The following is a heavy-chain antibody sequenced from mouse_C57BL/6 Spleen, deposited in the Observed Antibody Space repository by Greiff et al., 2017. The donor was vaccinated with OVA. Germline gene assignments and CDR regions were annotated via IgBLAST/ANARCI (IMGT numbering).Heavy chain of an antibody. CDR2: IYPSDSET. Sequence: QVQLQQPGAALVRPGSSVKLSCKASGYPFTSYWMDWVKQRPGQGLEWIGNIYPSDSETHYNQKFKDKATLTVDKSSSTAYMQLSSLTSEDSAVYYCARVGAWFAYWGQGTLVTVSA. CDR3: ARVGAWFAY. J-gene: IGHJ3*01. V-gene: IGHV1-61*01. CDR1: GYPFTSYW.